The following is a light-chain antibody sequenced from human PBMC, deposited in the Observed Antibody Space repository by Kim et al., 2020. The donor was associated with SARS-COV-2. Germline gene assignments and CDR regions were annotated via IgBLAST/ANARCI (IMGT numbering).Light chain of an antibody. J-gene: IGLJ3*02. Sequence: QSVLTQPPSASGTPGQRVTISCSGSSSNIGSNTVNWYQQFPGTAPQLLIDTGDRRPSGVSDRVSCSKSGTSASLAISALRSEDEADYYCATWDDSLDVWMFGGGTKLPVL. CDR1: SSNIGSNT. V-gene: IGLV1-44*01. CDR3: ATWDDSLDVWM. CDR2: TGD.